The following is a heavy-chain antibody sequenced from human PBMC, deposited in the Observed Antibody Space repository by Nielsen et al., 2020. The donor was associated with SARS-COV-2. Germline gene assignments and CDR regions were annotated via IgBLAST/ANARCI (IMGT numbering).Heavy chain of an antibody. J-gene: IGHJ4*02. Sequence: ASVKVSCKASGYTFTGYYMHWVRQAPGQGLEWMGWINPNSGGTNYAQKFQGWVTMTRDTSISTAYMELSRLRSEDTAVYYCARNGDSSGYYYGGSDYWGQGTLVTVSS. CDR2: INPNSGGT. D-gene: IGHD3-22*01. CDR3: ARNGDSSGYYYGGSDY. V-gene: IGHV1-2*04. CDR1: GYTFTGYY.